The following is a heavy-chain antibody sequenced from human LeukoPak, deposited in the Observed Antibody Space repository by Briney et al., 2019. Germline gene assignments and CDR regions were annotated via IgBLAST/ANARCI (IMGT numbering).Heavy chain of an antibody. CDR1: GYTFTSYG. J-gene: IGHJ3*02. CDR2: ISAYNGNT. V-gene: IGHV1-18*01. D-gene: IGHD2-2*01. CDR3: ARDSIVVVPADAFDI. Sequence: ASVKVSCKASGYTFTSYGISWVRQAPGQGLEWMGWISAYNGNTNYAQKLQGRVTMTTDTSTSAAYMELRSLRSDDTAVYYCARDSIVVVPADAFDIWGQGTMVTVSS.